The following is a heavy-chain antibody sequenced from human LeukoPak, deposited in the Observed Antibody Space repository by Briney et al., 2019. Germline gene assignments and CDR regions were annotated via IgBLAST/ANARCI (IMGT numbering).Heavy chain of an antibody. Sequence: SQTLSLTCTVSGGSISSTEFYWSWIRQSPGKGLEWIGYIYHRGNTYYNPSLRSRVTISVDTSKNQFSLKLSSVTAADTAVYYCAREGSARPMIVVVWGQGTLVTVSS. J-gene: IGHJ4*02. CDR3: AREGSARPMIVVV. D-gene: IGHD3-22*01. CDR2: IYHRGNT. CDR1: GGSISSTEFY. V-gene: IGHV4-30-2*06.